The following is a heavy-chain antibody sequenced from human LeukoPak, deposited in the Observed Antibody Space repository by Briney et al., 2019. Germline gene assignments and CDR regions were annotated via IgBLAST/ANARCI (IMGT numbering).Heavy chain of an antibody. CDR2: IGGGPGNT. D-gene: IGHD7-27*01. Sequence: PGESLRLSCAASGFSFSSYAMSWVRQAPGKGLEWVSVIGGGPGNTYYTDSVKGRFTISRDDSRNTLSLQMNSLRVEDTAVYYCARDLAWGALDYWGQGILVAVSS. J-gene: IGHJ4*02. CDR1: GFSFSSYA. V-gene: IGHV3-23*01. CDR3: ARDLAWGALDY.